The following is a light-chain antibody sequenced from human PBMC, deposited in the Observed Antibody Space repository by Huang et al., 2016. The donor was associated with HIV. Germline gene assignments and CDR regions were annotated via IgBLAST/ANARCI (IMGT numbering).Light chain of an antibody. V-gene: IGKV3-15*01. Sequence: EIVMTQSPATLSVSPGERATLPCRASQSVGSNLAWYQQRRGQAPRLLIYAASTSASGIPARFSGSGSGTEFTRTVSSLQSEDFAVYYCQQHNTWPRTFGQGTRV. CDR2: AAS. CDR1: QSVGSN. J-gene: IGKJ1*01. CDR3: QQHNTWPRT.